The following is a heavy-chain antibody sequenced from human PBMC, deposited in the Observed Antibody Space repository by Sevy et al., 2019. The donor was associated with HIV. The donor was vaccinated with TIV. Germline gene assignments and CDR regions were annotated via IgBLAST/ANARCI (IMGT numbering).Heavy chain of an antibody. V-gene: IGHV3-30-3*01. CDR3: ARARARGYSSSWYEDY. CDR1: GFTFSGYA. J-gene: IGHJ4*02. CDR2: ISYDGSNK. Sequence: GGSLRLSCAASGFTFSGYAMHWVRQAPGKGLEWVAVISYDGSNKYYADSVKGRFTISRDNSKNTLYLQMNSLRAEDTAVYYCARARARGYSSSWYEDYWGQGTLVTVSS. D-gene: IGHD6-13*01.